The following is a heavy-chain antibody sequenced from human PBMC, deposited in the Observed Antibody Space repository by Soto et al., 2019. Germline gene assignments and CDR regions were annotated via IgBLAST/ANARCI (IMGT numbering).Heavy chain of an antibody. CDR1: GDSIYNYY. V-gene: IGHV4-59*01. Sequence: SETLSLTCTVSGDSIYNYYWAWIRQPPGKGLEWIAYIYYSGSTNYNPSLKRRVTISVDTSKNQFSLKLSSVTAADTAVYYCARIHGYQPHEGWLDPWGRGTLVTVSS. CDR3: ARIHGYQPHEGWLDP. CDR2: IYYSGST. J-gene: IGHJ5*02. D-gene: IGHD2-2*01.